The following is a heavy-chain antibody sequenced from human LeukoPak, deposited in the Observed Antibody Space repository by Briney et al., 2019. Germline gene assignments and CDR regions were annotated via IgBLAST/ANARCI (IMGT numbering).Heavy chain of an antibody. Sequence: GASVKVSCKASRYIFTSYYIHWVRQAPGQGLEWMGWINPNSGGTNYAQKFQDRVTMTGDTSISTAYMELSRLRSDDTAVYYCARDRGGSWYVDYWGQGTLVTVSS. CDR3: ARDRGGSWYVDY. V-gene: IGHV1-2*02. CDR1: RYIFTSYY. D-gene: IGHD6-13*01. J-gene: IGHJ4*02. CDR2: INPNSGGT.